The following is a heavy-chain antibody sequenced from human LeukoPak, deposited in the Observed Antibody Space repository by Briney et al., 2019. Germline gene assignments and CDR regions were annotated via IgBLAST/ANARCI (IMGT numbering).Heavy chain of an antibody. V-gene: IGHV3-9*01. Sequence: GGSLRLSCAASGFTFDDYAMHWVRQAPGKGLEWVSGISWNSGSIGYADSVKGRFTISRDNAKNSLYLQMNSLRAEDTALYYCARGGDEVVPYYYGSGSYYNFDYWGQGTLVTVSS. CDR1: GFTFDDYA. D-gene: IGHD3-10*01. CDR2: ISWNSGSI. CDR3: ARGGDEVVPYYYGSGSYYNFDY. J-gene: IGHJ4*02.